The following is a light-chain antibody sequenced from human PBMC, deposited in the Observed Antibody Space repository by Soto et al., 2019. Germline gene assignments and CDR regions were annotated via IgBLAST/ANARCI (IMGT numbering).Light chain of an antibody. CDR1: SSNVGSYKL. V-gene: IGLV2-23*02. Sequence: QSALTQPASVSGSPGQSITISCTGTSSNVGSYKLVSWYQQHPGKAPKLMIFAVNKRPSGVSNRFSGSKSGNTASLTISGPKVEDEADYYCCSSGGSPTYVFGTGTKVTVL. CDR2: AVN. CDR3: CSSGGSPTYV. J-gene: IGLJ1*01.